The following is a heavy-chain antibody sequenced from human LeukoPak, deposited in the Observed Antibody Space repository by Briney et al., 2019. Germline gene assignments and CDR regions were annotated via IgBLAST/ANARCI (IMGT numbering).Heavy chain of an antibody. CDR3: ARELTYYYYYMDV. V-gene: IGHV4-34*01. J-gene: IGHJ6*03. CDR2: INNSGST. D-gene: IGHD3-10*01. CDR1: GGSFSGYY. Sequence: SETLSLTCALYGGSFSGYYWSWIPHPPGKGLEGIGEINNSGSTNYNPSFKSRVTISVDPSKTQFSVKLSSVTAADTAVYYCARELTYYYYYMDVWGKGTTVTVSS.